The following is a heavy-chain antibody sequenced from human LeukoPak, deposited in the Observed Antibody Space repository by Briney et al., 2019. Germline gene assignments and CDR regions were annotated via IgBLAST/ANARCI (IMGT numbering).Heavy chain of an antibody. V-gene: IGHV4-38-2*01. CDR3: ARLHSMIVRGVNWFDP. CDR2: VYHSGIT. Sequence: SETLSLTCAVSGFSIGFGYYWGWIRQSPGQGLEWIGSVYHSGITYYNPSLKSRVIVAVDTSKNQFSLNLTSVTAADTAVYYCARLHSMIVRGVNWFDPWGQGTLVTVSS. D-gene: IGHD3-22*01. J-gene: IGHJ5*02. CDR1: GFSIGFGYY.